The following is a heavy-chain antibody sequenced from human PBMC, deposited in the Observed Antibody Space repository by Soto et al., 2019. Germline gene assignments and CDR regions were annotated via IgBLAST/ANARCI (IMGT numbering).Heavy chain of an antibody. J-gene: IGHJ4*02. CDR3: ARVDYDILTGYDFDY. V-gene: IGHV4-34*01. CDR1: GGSFSGYY. D-gene: IGHD3-9*01. Sequence: LSLTCAVYGGSFSGYYWSWIRQPPGKGLEWIGEINHSGSTNYNPSLKSRVTISVDTSKNQFSLKLSSVTAADTAVYYCARVDYDILTGYDFDYWGQGTLVTVSS. CDR2: INHSGST.